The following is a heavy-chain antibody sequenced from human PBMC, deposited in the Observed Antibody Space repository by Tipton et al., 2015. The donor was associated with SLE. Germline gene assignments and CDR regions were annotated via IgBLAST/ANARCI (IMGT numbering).Heavy chain of an antibody. Sequence: SLRLSCVASDSVTTNYMHWVRQGPGKGLVWVSRIKTDDSSTNYAESVKGRFTISRDNAKNTVYLQMNSLRAEDTAVYYCASTRYTGSKLDYWGQGTLVTVSS. J-gene: IGHJ4*02. D-gene: IGHD1-26*01. CDR2: IKTDDSST. CDR1: DSVTTNY. V-gene: IGHV3-74*01. CDR3: ASTRYTGSKLDY.